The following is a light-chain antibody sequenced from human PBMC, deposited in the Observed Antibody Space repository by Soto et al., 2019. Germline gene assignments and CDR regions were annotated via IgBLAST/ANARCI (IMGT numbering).Light chain of an antibody. J-gene: IGLJ2*01. CDR2: DVS. Sequence: QSVLTQPASVSGSPGQSITISCTGTSSDVGGYNYVSWYQQHPGKAPKLIICDVSDRPAGVSNRLSGSKSGNTASLTISGLQAEDEADYYCSSYTGIATVVFGGGTKVTVL. CDR1: SSDVGGYNY. V-gene: IGLV2-14*01. CDR3: SSYTGIATVV.